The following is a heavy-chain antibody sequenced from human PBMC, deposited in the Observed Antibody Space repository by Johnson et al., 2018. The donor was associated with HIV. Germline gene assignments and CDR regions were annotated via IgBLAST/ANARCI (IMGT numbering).Heavy chain of an antibody. D-gene: IGHD4-23*01. CDR2: ISSSGSTI. Sequence: QVQLVESGGGLVKPGGSLRLSCAASGFTFSDYYMSWIRQAPGKGLEWVSYISSSGSTIYFADSVKGRFTISRDNAKNSLYLQMNSLRAEDTAGDYCARVGRWSTVVTPYYAFDIWGQGTMVTVSS. V-gene: IGHV3-11*04. J-gene: IGHJ3*02. CDR3: ARVGRWSTVVTPYYAFDI. CDR1: GFTFSDYY.